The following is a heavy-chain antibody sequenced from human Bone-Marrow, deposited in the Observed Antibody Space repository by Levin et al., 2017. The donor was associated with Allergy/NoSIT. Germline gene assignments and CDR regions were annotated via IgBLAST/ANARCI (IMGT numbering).Heavy chain of an antibody. Sequence: GESLKISCAASGFTFSSYAMSWVRQAPGKGLEWVSAISGSGGSTYYADSVKGRFTISRDNSKNTLYLQMNSLRAEDTAVYYCAKFSRRIAVAGRDYFDYWGQGTLVTVSS. CDR1: GFTFSSYA. V-gene: IGHV3-23*01. D-gene: IGHD6-19*01. J-gene: IGHJ4*02. CDR3: AKFSRRIAVAGRDYFDY. CDR2: ISGSGGST.